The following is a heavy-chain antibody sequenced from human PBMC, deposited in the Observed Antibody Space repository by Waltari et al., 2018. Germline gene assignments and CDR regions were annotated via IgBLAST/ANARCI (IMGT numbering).Heavy chain of an antibody. CDR1: RGSVISVASF. CDR3: GRMGVAVAGLFYYIVDV. CDR2: IDNSGST. D-gene: IGHD6-19*01. Sequence: QLQLQESGPGLVKPSQTLSLTCRVSRGSVISVASFWTWIRQPPGKGLEWIGYIDNSGSTHYNPSLRRRLSISGDPSKNQFSLKLNSVTAADTAVYYCGRMGVAVAGLFYYIVDVWGQGTTVTVAS. V-gene: IGHV4-30-4*08. J-gene: IGHJ6*02.